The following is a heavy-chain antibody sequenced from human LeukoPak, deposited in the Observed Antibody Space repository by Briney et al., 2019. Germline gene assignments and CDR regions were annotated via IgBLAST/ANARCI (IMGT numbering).Heavy chain of an antibody. CDR3: ARDLGGSYFNWFDP. CDR2: ISGSGGST. D-gene: IGHD1-26*01. Sequence: GGSLRLSCAASGFTFSSYAMSWVRQAPGKGLEWVSAISGSGGSTYYADSVKGRFTISRDNAKNSLYLQMNSLRAEDTAVYYCARDLGGSYFNWFDPWGQGTLVTVSS. CDR1: GFTFSSYA. V-gene: IGHV3-23*01. J-gene: IGHJ5*02.